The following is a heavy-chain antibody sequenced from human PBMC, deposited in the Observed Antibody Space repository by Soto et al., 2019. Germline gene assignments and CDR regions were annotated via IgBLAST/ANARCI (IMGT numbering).Heavy chain of an antibody. CDR3: ATELRFLDWLRGRGMAV. J-gene: IGHJ6*02. CDR2: ISYDGSNK. V-gene: IGHV3-30*03. CDR1: RLTFSSYG. Sequence: PGGSLRLSCAASRLTFSSYGMHWVRQSPCNWLDWVAGISYDGSNKYYADSVKCRFTISRDNSKNTLYLQMNSLRAEDTAVYYCATELRFLDWLRGRGMAVWAQGPTVTVSS. D-gene: IGHD3-3*01.